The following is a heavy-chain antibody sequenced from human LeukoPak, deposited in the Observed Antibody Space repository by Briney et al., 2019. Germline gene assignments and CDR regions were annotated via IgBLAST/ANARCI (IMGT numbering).Heavy chain of an antibody. V-gene: IGHV4-39*07. CDR1: GGSISSSSYY. CDR2: IYYSGST. J-gene: IGHJ5*02. CDR3: ARQGYYYDSSGYYYGNWFDP. D-gene: IGHD3-22*01. Sequence: SETLSLTCTVSGGSISSSSYYWGWIRQPPRKGLEWIGSIYYSGSTYYNPSLKSRVTISVDTSKNQFSLKLSSVTAADTAVYYCARQGYYYDSSGYYYGNWFDPWGQGTLVTVSS.